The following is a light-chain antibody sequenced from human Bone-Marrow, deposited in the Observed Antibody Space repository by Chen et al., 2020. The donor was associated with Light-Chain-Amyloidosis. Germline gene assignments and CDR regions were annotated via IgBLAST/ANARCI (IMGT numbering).Light chain of an antibody. CDR1: NIGSTS. Sequence: SYVLTQPSSVSVAPGQTATIACGGNNIGSTSVHWYQQTPGQAPLQVVYDDSDRPSGIPERVSGSNSGNTATLTISRVEAGDEADYYCQVWDRSSDRPVFGGGTKLTVL. CDR3: QVWDRSSDRPV. CDR2: DDS. J-gene: IGLJ3*02. V-gene: IGLV3-21*02.